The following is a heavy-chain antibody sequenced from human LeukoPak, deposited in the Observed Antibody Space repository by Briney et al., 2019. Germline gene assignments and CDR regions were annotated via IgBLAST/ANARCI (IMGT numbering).Heavy chain of an antibody. V-gene: IGHV1-69*13. D-gene: IGHD5-12*01. CDR3: ARDLSHWGSGYDLDY. J-gene: IGHJ4*02. CDR1: GATFSSYA. Sequence: ASVKVSCKASGATFSSYAISWVRQAPGQGLEWMGGIIPIFGTANYAQKFQGRVTITADESTSTAYMELSRLRSEDTAVYYCARDLSHWGSGYDLDYWGQGTLVTVSS. CDR2: IIPIFGTA.